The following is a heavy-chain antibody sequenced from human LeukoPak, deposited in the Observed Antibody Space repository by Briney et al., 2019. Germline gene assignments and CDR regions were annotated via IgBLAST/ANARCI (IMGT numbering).Heavy chain of an antibody. CDR3: ARDRGYGYLFDY. V-gene: IGHV3-74*01. Sequence: PGGSLRFSCAASGFTFSSYWMHWVRQAPGKGLVWVSRINSDGSSTSYADSVKGRFTISRDNAKNTLHLQMDSLRAEDTAVYYCARDRGYGYLFDYWGQGTLVTVSS. CDR1: GFTFSSYW. D-gene: IGHD5-18*01. CDR2: INSDGSST. J-gene: IGHJ4*02.